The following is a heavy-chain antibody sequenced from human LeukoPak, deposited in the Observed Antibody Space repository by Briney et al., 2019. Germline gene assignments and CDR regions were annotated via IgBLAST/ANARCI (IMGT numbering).Heavy chain of an antibody. J-gene: IGHJ4*02. D-gene: IGHD5-12*01. Sequence: PGGSLRLSCAAPGFTLRSYSMNWGRPAPREGLEWVGNIKKDGSEQYYVDSVKGRFTISRDNAKNSLYLQMNSLRAEDTAVFYCARDGTYTDYDPDFDIWGQGTLVTVSS. CDR2: IKKDGSEQ. CDR1: GFTLRSYS. V-gene: IGHV3-7*04. CDR3: ARDGTYTDYDPDFDI.